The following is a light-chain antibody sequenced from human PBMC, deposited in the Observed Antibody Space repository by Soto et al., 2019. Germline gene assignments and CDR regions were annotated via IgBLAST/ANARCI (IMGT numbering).Light chain of an antibody. V-gene: IGLV2-8*01. J-gene: IGLJ2*01. CDR3: SSYSGSNNVL. Sequence: QSALTQPPSASGSPGQSVTISCTGTSSDVGGYNYVSWYQQHPGKAPKLMIYEVSKRPSGVPDRFSGSKSGNTASLTVSGLQAEDEDDYHCSSYSGSNNVLFGGGTKLTVL. CDR1: SSDVGGYNY. CDR2: EVS.